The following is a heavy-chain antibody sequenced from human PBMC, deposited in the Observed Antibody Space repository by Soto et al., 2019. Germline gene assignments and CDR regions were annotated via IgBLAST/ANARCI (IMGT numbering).Heavy chain of an antibody. Sequence: ASVKVSCKASGYTFTSYGISWVRQAPGQGLEWMGWISAYNGNTNYAQKLQGRVTMTTDTSTSTAYMELRSLRSDDTAVYYCASSRRSSGWYLSDYWGQGTLVTSPQ. J-gene: IGHJ4*02. CDR2: ISAYNGNT. CDR1: GYTFTSYG. CDR3: ASSRRSSGWYLSDY. V-gene: IGHV1-18*01. D-gene: IGHD6-19*01.